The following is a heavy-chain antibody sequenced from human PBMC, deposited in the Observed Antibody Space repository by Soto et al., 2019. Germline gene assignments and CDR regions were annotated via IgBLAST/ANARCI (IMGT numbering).Heavy chain of an antibody. D-gene: IGHD2-2*01. CDR3: AKDWGCYALDY. CDR2: ISYDGSNK. Sequence: QVQLVESGGGVVQPGRSLRLSCAASGFTFSSYGMHWVRQAPGKGLEWVAVISYDGSNKYYADSVKGRFTISRDNSKNTLYLQMNSLRAEDTAVYYCAKDWGCYALDYWGQGTLVTVSS. CDR1: GFTFSSYG. V-gene: IGHV3-30*18. J-gene: IGHJ4*02.